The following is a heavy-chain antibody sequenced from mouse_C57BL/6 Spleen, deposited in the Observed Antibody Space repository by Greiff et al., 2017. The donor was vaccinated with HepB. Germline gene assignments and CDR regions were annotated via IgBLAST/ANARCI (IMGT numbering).Heavy chain of an antibody. CDR1: GYAFSSSW. D-gene: IGHD1-1*01. CDR2: IYPGDGDT. V-gene: IGHV1-82*01. CDR3: ARSEYGSSYFDY. Sequence: QVQLQQSGPELVKPGASVKISCKASGYAFSSSWMNWVKQRPGKGLEWIGRIYPGDGDTNYNGKFKGKATLTADKSSSTAYMQLSSLTSEDSAVYCCARSEYGSSYFDYWGQGTTLTVSS. J-gene: IGHJ2*01.